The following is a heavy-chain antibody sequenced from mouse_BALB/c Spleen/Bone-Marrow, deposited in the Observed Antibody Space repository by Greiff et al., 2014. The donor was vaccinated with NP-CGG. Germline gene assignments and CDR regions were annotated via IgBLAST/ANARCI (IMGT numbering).Heavy chain of an antibody. Sequence: EVQLQQSGAELVKPGASVKLSCKASGFKFKDSYIHWVKRRPEQGLEWIGRIVPASGNTNYNQKFKGKATITADTSSNTAYLHLSSLTSEDTAVYYCARSPGKVDYWGQGTLVTVSA. CDR3: ARSPGKVDY. CDR2: IVPASGNT. J-gene: IGHJ3*01. CDR1: GFKFKDSY. V-gene: IGHV14-3*02. D-gene: IGHD1-3*01.